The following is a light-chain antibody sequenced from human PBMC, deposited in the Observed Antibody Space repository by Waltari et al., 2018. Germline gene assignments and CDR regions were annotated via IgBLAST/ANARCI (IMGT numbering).Light chain of an antibody. CDR2: SAS. Sequence: IVLTQSPGTLSLSPGERATLSCRASQSVSSNFLAWYQQKPGQAPRLLISSASSRATGIPDRVGGSGSGTDFTLSISILEPEDFAVYYCQQVGGSPPYTFGQGTRGEIK. V-gene: IGKV3-20*01. J-gene: IGKJ2*01. CDR1: QSVSSNF. CDR3: QQVGGSPPYT.